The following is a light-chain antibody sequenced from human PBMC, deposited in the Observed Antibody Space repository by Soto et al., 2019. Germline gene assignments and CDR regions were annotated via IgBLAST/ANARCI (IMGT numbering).Light chain of an antibody. CDR1: QSLFFSPTNQNY. V-gene: IGKV4-1*01. CDR2: WTS. J-gene: IGKJ2*01. CDR3: HHWHATPMFT. Sequence: VMTQSPDSLAVSLGERATINCKSSQSLFFSPTNQNYLAWYQQRPGQPPRLLLYWTSTREAAVPDLFSGSGSQTDSALSLSTMQAADVAVYYWHHWHATPMFTFGQGNQLDIK.